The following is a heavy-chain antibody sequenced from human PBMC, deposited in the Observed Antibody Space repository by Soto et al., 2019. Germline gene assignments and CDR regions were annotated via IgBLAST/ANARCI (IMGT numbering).Heavy chain of an antibody. J-gene: IGHJ6*02. CDR2: IDPTDSYT. CDR1: GYSFTTYW. CDR3: ALSGNGITIFGEVMPSDAMDV. V-gene: IGHV5-10-1*01. Sequence: PGESLKISCKGSGYSFTTYWISWVRQMPGKGLEWMGRIDPTDSYTNYSPSFQGHVTISADKSISTAYLQWSSLKASDTAMYYCALSGNGITIFGEVMPSDAMDVWGQGTTVTVSS. D-gene: IGHD3-3*01.